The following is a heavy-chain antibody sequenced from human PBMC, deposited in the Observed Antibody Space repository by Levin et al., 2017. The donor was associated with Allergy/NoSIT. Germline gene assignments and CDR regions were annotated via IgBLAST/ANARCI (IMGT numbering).Heavy chain of an antibody. CDR3: TRELQHDSSGPGAFDF. CDR1: GFTFGDYA. V-gene: IGHV3-49*04. D-gene: IGHD3-22*01. CDR2: IRSKAYGGTT. J-gene: IGHJ3*01. Sequence: GGSLRLSCTASGFTFGDYAVSWVRQAPGKGLEWVGLIRSKAYGGTTECAASVKGRFTISRDDSKSIAYLQMNSLKTEDTAVYYCTRELQHDSSGPGAFDFWGQGTMVTVSS.